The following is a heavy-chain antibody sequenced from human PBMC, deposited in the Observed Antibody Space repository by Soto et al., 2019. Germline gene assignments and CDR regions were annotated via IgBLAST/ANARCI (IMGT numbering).Heavy chain of an antibody. CDR3: AREGGPFWSGYSGNWFDP. Sequence: GASVKVSCKASGYTFTGYYMHWVRQAPGQGLEWMGWINPNSGGTNYAQKFQGWVTMTRDTSISTAYMELSRLRSDDTAVYYCAREGGPFWSGYSGNWFDPWGQGTLVTVSS. V-gene: IGHV1-2*04. J-gene: IGHJ5*02. CDR2: INPNSGGT. CDR1: GYTFTGYY. D-gene: IGHD3-3*01.